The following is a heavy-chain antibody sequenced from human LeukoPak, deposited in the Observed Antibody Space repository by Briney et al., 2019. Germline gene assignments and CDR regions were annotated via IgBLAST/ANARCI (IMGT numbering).Heavy chain of an antibody. CDR2: IYYSGST. Sequence: SETLSLTCTVSGGSISISSYYWGWIRQPPGKGLEWIGSIYYSGSTYYNPSLKSRVTISVDTSKNQFSLKLSSVTAADTAVYYCARGTSGYYYYYMDVWGKGTTVTVPS. D-gene: IGHD1-26*01. CDR3: ARGTSGYYYYYMDV. J-gene: IGHJ6*03. CDR1: GGSISISSYY. V-gene: IGHV4-39*07.